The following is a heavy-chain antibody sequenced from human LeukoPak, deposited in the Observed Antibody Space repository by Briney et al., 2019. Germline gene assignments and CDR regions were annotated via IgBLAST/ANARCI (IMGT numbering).Heavy chain of an antibody. V-gene: IGHV3-21*01. CDR1: GFTFSSYS. Sequence: GGSLRLSCAASGFTFSSYSMNWVRQAPGKGLEWVSSISSSSYIYYADSVKGRFTISRDNAKNSLYLQMNSLRAEDTAVYYCARAEYSYGYLDYWGQGTLVTVSS. CDR3: ARAEYSYGYLDY. CDR2: ISSSSYI. D-gene: IGHD5-18*01. J-gene: IGHJ4*02.